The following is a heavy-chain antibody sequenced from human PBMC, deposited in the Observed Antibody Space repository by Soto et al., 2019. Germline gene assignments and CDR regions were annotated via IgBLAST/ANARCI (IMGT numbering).Heavy chain of an antibody. Sequence: ASVKVSCKASGYTFTGYYMHWVRQAPGQGLEWMGWINPNSGGTNYAQKFQGWVTMTRDKSISTAYMELSRLRSDDTAVYYCARERAAAARPSSYGMDVWGQGTTVTVSS. CDR1: GYTFTGYY. V-gene: IGHV1-2*04. CDR3: ARERAAAARPSSYGMDV. J-gene: IGHJ6*02. CDR2: INPNSGGT. D-gene: IGHD6-6*01.